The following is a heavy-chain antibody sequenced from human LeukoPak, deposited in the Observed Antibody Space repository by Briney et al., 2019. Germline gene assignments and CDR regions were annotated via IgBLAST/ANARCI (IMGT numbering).Heavy chain of an antibody. V-gene: IGHV3-66*01. D-gene: IGHD5-12*01. CDR3: ARSAGIAATIVLVY. Sequence: AGGSLRLSCAASGFTVSSNYMSWVRQAPGKGLEWVSLIYSGGSTYYADSVKGRFTISRDNSKNTLYLQMDSLRAEDTAVYYCARSAGIAATIVLVYWGQGTLVTGSS. CDR2: IYSGGST. J-gene: IGHJ4*02. CDR1: GFTVSSNY.